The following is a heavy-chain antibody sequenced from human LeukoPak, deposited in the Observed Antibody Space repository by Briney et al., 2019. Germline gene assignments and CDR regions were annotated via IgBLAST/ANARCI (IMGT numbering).Heavy chain of an antibody. CDR3: VKDEWIQLWLRFDYFDY. D-gene: IGHD5-18*01. CDR2: ISSNSGST. J-gene: IGHJ4*02. V-gene: IGHV3-64D*06. Sequence: GGPLRLSCSASGFTFSSYAMHWVRQAPGKGLEYVSAISSNSGSTYYADSVKGRFTISRDNSKNTLYLQMSSLRAEDTAVYYCVKDEWIQLWLRFDYFDYWGQGTLVTVSS. CDR1: GFTFSSYA.